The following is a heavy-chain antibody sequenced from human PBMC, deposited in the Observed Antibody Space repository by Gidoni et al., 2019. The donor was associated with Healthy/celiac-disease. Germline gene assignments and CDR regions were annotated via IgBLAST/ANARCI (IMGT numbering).Heavy chain of an antibody. D-gene: IGHD6-19*01. CDR2: IIPIFGTA. CDR1: GGTCSSYA. CDR3: AHYQRDSSGWNPDY. V-gene: IGHV1-69*01. J-gene: IGHJ4*02. Sequence: QVQLVQSGAXXKKPGSSVKVSCKASGGTCSSYAISWVRQAPGQGLEWIGGIIPIFGTANYAQKFQGRVTITADESTSTAYMELSSLRXXXTAVYYCAHYQRDSSGWNPDYWGQGTXXXXSS.